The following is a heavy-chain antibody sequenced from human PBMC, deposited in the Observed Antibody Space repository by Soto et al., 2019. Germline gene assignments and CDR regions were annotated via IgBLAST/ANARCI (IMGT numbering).Heavy chain of an antibody. CDR1: GYRFTTDH. CDR2: INPRSGRT. Sequence: SVKVSCKASGYRFTTDHIHWVRQAPGQGLEWLGIINPRSGRTTYAQQLQGRVTMTRDTSTSTAYMELSSLRSDDTAVYYCARTWDSYLSGGGLYGMDVWGQGTTVTVSS. V-gene: IGHV1-46*01. J-gene: IGHJ6*02. CDR3: ARTWDSYLSGGGLYGMDV. D-gene: IGHD3-10*01.